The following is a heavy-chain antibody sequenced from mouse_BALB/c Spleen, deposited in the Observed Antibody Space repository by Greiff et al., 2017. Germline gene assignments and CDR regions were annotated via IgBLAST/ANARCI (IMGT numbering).Heavy chain of an antibody. CDR1: GFNIKDYY. Sequence: DVQLQESGAELVRPGALVKLSCKASGFNIKDYYMHWVKQRPEQGLEWIGWIDPENGNTIYDPKFQGKASITADTSSNTAYLQLSSLTSEDTAVYYCARGGLGLRRAFAYWGQGTLVTVSA. CDR3: ARGGLGLRRAFAY. V-gene: IGHV14-1*02. D-gene: IGHD2-2*01. J-gene: IGHJ3*01. CDR2: IDPENGNT.